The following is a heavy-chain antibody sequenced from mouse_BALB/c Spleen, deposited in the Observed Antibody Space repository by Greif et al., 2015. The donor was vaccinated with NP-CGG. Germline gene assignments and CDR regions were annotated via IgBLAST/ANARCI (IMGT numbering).Heavy chain of an antibody. Sequence: EVKLVESGGGLVQPGGSLRLSCAISGFTFSDFYMEWVRQPPGKRLEWIAASRNKANDYTTEYSASVKGRFIASRDTSQSILYLQMNALRAEDTAIYYCARDDGYYWYFDVWGAGTTVTVSS. CDR2: SRNKANDYTT. D-gene: IGHD2-2*01. V-gene: IGHV7-1*02. J-gene: IGHJ1*01. CDR3: ARDDGYYWYFDV. CDR1: GFTFSDFY.